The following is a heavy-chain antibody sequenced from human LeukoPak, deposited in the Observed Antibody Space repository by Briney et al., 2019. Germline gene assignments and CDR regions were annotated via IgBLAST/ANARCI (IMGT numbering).Heavy chain of an antibody. V-gene: IGHV1-2*02. CDR3: ASDGLRFLEWFPTTVHYYYYYMDV. Sequence: GSVTVSCKASGYTFTGYYMDWVRQAPGQGLEWMGWINPNSGGTNYAQTFQGRVTMTRDTSISTAYMELSRLRSDNTAVYYCASDGLRFLEWFPTTVHYYYYYMDVWGKGTTVTVSS. CDR1: GYTFTGYY. J-gene: IGHJ6*03. CDR2: INPNSGGT. D-gene: IGHD3-3*01.